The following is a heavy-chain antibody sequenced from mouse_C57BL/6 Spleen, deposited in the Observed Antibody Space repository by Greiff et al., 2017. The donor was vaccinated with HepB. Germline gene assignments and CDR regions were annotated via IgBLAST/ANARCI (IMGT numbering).Heavy chain of an antibody. CDR2: IYPGGGYT. D-gene: IGHD2-5*01. J-gene: IGHJ4*01. Sequence: QVQLKQSGAELVRPGTSVKMSCKASGYTFTNYWIGWAKQRPGHGLEWIGDIYPGGGYTNYNEKFKGKATLTADKSSSTAYMQFSSLTSEDSAIYYCARSNSNYERGYAMDYWGQGTSVTVSS. V-gene: IGHV1-63*01. CDR1: GYTFTNYW. CDR3: ARSNSNYERGYAMDY.